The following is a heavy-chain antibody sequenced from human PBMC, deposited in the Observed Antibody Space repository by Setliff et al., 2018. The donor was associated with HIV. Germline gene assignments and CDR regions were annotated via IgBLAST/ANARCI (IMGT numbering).Heavy chain of an antibody. CDR1: GGSFSGYY. D-gene: IGHD6-13*01. J-gene: IGHJ6*02. CDR3: ARGGAYIAAAYGMDV. V-gene: IGHV4-34*01. CDR2: INHSGST. Sequence: PSETLSLTCAVYGGSFSGYYWSWIRQPPGKGLEWIGEINHSGSTNYNPSLKSRVTISVDTSKNQFSLTLSSVTAADTAVYYCARGGAYIAAAYGMDVWGQGTTVTVSS.